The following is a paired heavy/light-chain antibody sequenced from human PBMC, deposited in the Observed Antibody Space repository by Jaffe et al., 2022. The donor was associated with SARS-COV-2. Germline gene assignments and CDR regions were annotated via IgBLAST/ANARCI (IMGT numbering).Heavy chain of an antibody. Sequence: QVQLQESGPGLVKPTQTLSLTCIVSGGSITSAGYYWSWIRQHPGTGLEWIAYISSSGSTDYNPSLKSRLTVSVDTSKNQCSLKVNSVTDADTAVYYCARSDSHGSGTYSPFDAFDIWGQGTMVTVSS. CDR1: GGSITSAGYY. CDR3: ARSDSHGSGTYSPFDAFDI. CDR2: ISSSGST. J-gene: IGHJ3*02. V-gene: IGHV4-31*03. D-gene: IGHD3-10*01.
Light chain of an antibody. CDR3: QQYNTYWT. CDR2: KAS. V-gene: IGKV1-5*03. J-gene: IGKJ1*01. Sequence: DIQMTQSPSTLSASVGDRVTITCRASQSIANWLAWYQQKPGKAPKVLIYKASSLIGGVPSRFSGSGSGTEFTLTISSLQPEDFATYYCQQYNTYWTFGQGTKVEIK. CDR1: QSIANW.